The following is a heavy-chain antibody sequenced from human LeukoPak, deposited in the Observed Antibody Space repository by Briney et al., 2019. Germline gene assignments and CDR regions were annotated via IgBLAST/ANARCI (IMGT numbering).Heavy chain of an antibody. CDR2: ISSSSSTI. CDR1: GFTFSSYS. J-gene: IGHJ4*02. CDR3: ARDYGVDY. D-gene: IGHD4-17*01. Sequence: PGGSLRLSCAASGFTFSSYSMNWVRQAPGKGLEWVSYISSSSSTIYYADSVKGRFTISRDNAKNSLYLQMNSLRDVDTAVYYCARDYGVDYWGQGTLVTVSS. V-gene: IGHV3-48*02.